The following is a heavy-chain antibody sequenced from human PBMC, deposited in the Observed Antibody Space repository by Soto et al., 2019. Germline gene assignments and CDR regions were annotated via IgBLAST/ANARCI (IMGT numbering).Heavy chain of an antibody. J-gene: IGHJ4*01. CDR2: IFHSGNA. CDR1: GGPIRNVY. Sequence: SLTCTVSGGPIRNVYWSWIRQAPGKGLEWIGFIFHSGNAKYNPSLKSRVTISVDTSKNQFSLSLDSVTAADTAVYFCARAHAPTLPFDYWGQGTLVTVSS. V-gene: IGHV4-59*01. D-gene: IGHD2-15*01. CDR3: ARAHAPTLPFDY.